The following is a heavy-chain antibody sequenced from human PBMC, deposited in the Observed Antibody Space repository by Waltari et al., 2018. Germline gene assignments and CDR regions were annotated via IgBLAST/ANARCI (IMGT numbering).Heavy chain of an antibody. Sequence: QVQLVQSGAEVKKPGASVKVSCKVSGYSLTALSMHWLRQAPGKGLEWMGGFDPKDAETIYAQNFQGRVAMTEDTSTDTAYIDLTSLTSEDTAIYYCTTFNWGHDAFDLWGQGTLVTVSS. CDR2: FDPKDAET. J-gene: IGHJ3*01. CDR3: TTFNWGHDAFDL. D-gene: IGHD7-27*01. V-gene: IGHV1-24*01. CDR1: GYSLTALS.